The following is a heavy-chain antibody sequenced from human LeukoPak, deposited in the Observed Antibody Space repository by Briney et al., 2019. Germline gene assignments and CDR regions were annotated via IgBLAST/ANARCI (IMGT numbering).Heavy chain of an antibody. Sequence: PSETPSLTCTVSGGSISTGGYYWNWIRQHPGKGLEWIGFIYHSGSTSYNPSLKSRLSISVDTSKNQFSLKLNSVTAADTAVYYCARGRFYGFSGDSWGQGTLVTVSS. CDR2: IYHSGST. J-gene: IGHJ4*02. V-gene: IGHV4-31*03. CDR3: ARGRFYGFSGDS. D-gene: IGHD2/OR15-2a*01. CDR1: GGSISTGGYY.